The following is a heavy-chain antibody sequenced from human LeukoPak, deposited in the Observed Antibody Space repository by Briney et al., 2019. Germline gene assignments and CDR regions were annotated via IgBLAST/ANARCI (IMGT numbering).Heavy chain of an antibody. Sequence: SETLSLTCTVSGGSISSGGYYWSWIRQPPGKGLEWIGYIYHSGSTYYNPSLKSRVTISVDTSKNQFSLKLSSVTAADTAVYYCARRRGRNIVVVPAAIRGIFDYWGQGTLVTVSS. CDR3: ARRRGRNIVVVPAAIRGIFDY. J-gene: IGHJ4*02. D-gene: IGHD2-2*01. CDR1: GGSISSGGYY. V-gene: IGHV4-30-2*01. CDR2: IYHSGST.